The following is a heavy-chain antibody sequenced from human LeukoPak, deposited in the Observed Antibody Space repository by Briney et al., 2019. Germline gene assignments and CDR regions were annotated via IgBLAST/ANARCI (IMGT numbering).Heavy chain of an antibody. J-gene: IGHJ4*02. D-gene: IGHD1-1*01. CDR1: GYTFTSYG. CDR2: ISAYNGNT. CDR3: TRGYPRVFDQRLEGGSYYFDY. Sequence: GASVKVSCKASGYTFTSYGISWVRQAPGQGLEWMGWISAYNGNTNYAQKLQGRVTMTTDTSTSTAYMELRSLRSDDTAVYYCTRGYPRVFDQRLEGGSYYFDYWGQGTLVTVSS. V-gene: IGHV1-18*01.